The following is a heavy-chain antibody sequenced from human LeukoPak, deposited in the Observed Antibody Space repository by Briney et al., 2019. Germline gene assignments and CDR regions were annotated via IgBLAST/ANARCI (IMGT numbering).Heavy chain of an antibody. CDR3: ARDRTRGYLYYYYGMDV. V-gene: IGHV3-33*08. CDR2: IWYDGSNK. J-gene: IGHJ6*02. Sequence: PGRSLRLSCAASGSTLDKYGMNWVRQAPGKGLEWVAVIWYDGSNKYYADSVKGRFTISRDNSKNTLYLQMNSLRAEDTAVYYCARDRTRGYLYYYYGMDVWGQGTTVTVSS. CDR1: GSTLDKYG. D-gene: IGHD5-18*01.